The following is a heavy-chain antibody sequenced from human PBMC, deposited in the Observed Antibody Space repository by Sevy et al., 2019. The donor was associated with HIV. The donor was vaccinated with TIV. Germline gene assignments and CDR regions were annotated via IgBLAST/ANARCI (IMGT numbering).Heavy chain of an antibody. D-gene: IGHD3-22*01. J-gene: IGHJ4*02. CDR2: IIHIFGTA. CDR3: ASGMHYYDSSGYYPFDY. CDR1: GGTFSSYA. Sequence: ASVKVSCKASGGTFSSYAISWVRQAPGQGLEWMGGIIHIFGTANYAQKFQGRVTITADKSTSTAYMELSSLRSEDTAVYYCASGMHYYDSSGYYPFDYWGQGTLVTVSS. V-gene: IGHV1-69*06.